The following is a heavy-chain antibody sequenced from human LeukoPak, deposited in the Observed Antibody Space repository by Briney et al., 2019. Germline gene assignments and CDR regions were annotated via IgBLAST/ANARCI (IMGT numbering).Heavy chain of an antibody. Sequence: SETLSLTCTVSGDSLDGHYWYWIRQPAGKGLEWIGRIYSSGSRNYAPSLKSRVTMSIDTSEKSLSLKLNTVTAADTAVYYCARLNGDGFDIWGQGAKVTVSS. J-gene: IGHJ3*02. CDR2: IYSSGSR. CDR3: ARLNGDGFDI. V-gene: IGHV4-4*07. D-gene: IGHD2-8*01. CDR1: GDSLDGHY.